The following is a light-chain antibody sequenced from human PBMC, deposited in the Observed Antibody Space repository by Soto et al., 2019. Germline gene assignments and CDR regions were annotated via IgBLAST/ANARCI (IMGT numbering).Light chain of an antibody. CDR1: QTLGRD. CDR2: GAS. J-gene: IGKJ1*01. CDR3: QQTYSAPWT. Sequence: DIQMTQSPSSLSASVGDRVTISCQASQTLGRDLNWYQQKPGKAPKLLIYGASTLQSGVPARFSGSGSGTHFTLTVSSLQVDDFATYFCQQTYSAPWTFGQGTKVEIK. V-gene: IGKV1-39*01.